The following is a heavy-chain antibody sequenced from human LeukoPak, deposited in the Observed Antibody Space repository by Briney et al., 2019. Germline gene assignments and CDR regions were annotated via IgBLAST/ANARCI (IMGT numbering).Heavy chain of an antibody. J-gene: IGHJ4*02. CDR3: AKEGPYYDSSGYYLDY. D-gene: IGHD3-22*01. Sequence: PGRSLRLPCAASGFTFDDYAMHWVRQAPGKGLEWVSGISWNSGSIGYADSVKGRFTISRDNAKNSLYLQMNSLRAEDTALYYCAKEGPYYDSSGYYLDYWGQGTLVTVSS. CDR1: GFTFDDYA. CDR2: ISWNSGSI. V-gene: IGHV3-9*01.